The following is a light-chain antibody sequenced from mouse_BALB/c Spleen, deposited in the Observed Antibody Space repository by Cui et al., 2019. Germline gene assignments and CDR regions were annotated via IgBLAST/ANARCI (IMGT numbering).Light chain of an antibody. V-gene: IGKV12-46*01. Sequence: DIQMTQSPASLSVSVGETVTITCRPSENIYSNLAWYQQKQGKSPQLLVYAATNLADGGPSRFSGSGSGTQYSLKINSLQSEDFGSYYCQHFWGTPFTFGSGTKLEIK. CDR1: ENIYSN. CDR3: QHFWGTPFT. J-gene: IGKJ4*01. CDR2: AAT.